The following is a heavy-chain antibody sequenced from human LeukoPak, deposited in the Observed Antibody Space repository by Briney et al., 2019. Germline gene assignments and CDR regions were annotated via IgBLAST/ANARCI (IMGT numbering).Heavy chain of an antibody. CDR1: GGSNSSTSYY. Sequence: PSETLSLTCTVSGGSNSSTSYYWGWIRQPPGQGLEWIGSINYSGRTFYNPSLKSRVTISVDTSKNQFSLNLTYVTAADTALYFCGRRGAGLNWFDPWGQGTLVTVSS. D-gene: IGHD3-10*01. V-gene: IGHV4-39*01. J-gene: IGHJ5*02. CDR2: INYSGRT. CDR3: GRRGAGLNWFDP.